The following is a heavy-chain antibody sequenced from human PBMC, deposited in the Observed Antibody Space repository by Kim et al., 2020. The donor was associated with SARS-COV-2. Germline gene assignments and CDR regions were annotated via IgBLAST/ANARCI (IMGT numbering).Heavy chain of an antibody. J-gene: IGHJ3*02. D-gene: IGHD3-3*01. CDR1: GGSVSSGSYY. CDR3: ARDQTRFQDAFDI. V-gene: IGHV4-61*01. Sequence: SETLSLTCTVSGGSVSSGSYYWSWIRQPPGKGLEWIGYIYYSGSTNYNPSLKSRVTISVDTSKNQFSLKLSSVTAADTAVYYCARDQTRFQDAFDIWGQGTMVTVSS. CDR2: IYYSGST.